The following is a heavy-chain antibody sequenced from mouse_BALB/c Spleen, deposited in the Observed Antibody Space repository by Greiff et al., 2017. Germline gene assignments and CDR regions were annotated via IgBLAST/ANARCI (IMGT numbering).Heavy chain of an antibody. CDR3: ARSGQLGSYAMDY. Sequence: QVQLQQPGAELVKPGAPVKLSCKASGYTFTSYWMNWVKQRPGRGLEWIGRIDPSDSETHYNQKFKDKATLTVDKSSSTAYIQLSSLTSEDSAVYYCARSGQLGSYAMDYWGQGTSVTVSS. CDR1: GYTFTSYW. CDR2: IDPSDSET. D-gene: IGHD3-2*01. V-gene: IGHV1-69*02. J-gene: IGHJ4*01.